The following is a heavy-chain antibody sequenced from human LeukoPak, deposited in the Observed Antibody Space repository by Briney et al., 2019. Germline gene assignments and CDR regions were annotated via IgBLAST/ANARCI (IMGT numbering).Heavy chain of an antibody. CDR2: IYYSGNT. Sequence: SETLSLTCTVSGGSISSYYWSWIRQPPGKGLEWIGYIYYSGNTNYNPSLKSRVTISVDTSKNQFSLKLSSVTAADTAVYYCAREGYCSSTSCPNWFDPWGQGTLVTVSS. V-gene: IGHV4-59*01. J-gene: IGHJ5*02. CDR1: GGSISSYY. D-gene: IGHD2-2*01. CDR3: AREGYCSSTSCPNWFDP.